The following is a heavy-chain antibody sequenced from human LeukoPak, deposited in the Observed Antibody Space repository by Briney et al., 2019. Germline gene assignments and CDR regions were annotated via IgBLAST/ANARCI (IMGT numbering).Heavy chain of an antibody. D-gene: IGHD3-10*01. CDR3: ARVIYPIMVRGEDFDY. CDR2: IWPEGTTK. J-gene: IGHJ4*02. V-gene: IGHV3-30*19. Sequence: GRSLRLSCKASGFPFSSYGMHWVRQAPGKGLVWLTVIWPEGTTKYYADSVKGRFTISRDNSKNTLYLQMNSLRAEDTAVYYCARVIYPIMVRGEDFDYWGQGTLVTVSS. CDR1: GFPFSSYG.